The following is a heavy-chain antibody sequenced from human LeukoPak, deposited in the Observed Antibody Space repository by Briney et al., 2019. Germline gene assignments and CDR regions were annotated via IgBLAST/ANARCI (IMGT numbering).Heavy chain of an antibody. D-gene: IGHD3-22*01. J-gene: IGHJ5*02. CDR2: ISYSGSTI. Sequence: PGGSLRLSCAASGFTFSSYEMNWVRQAPGKGLEWLSYISYSGSTIYYADSVRGRFTISRDNARNSLYLQLNSLRVDDTAVYYCARPPHDTSGYFYLWGQGTLVTVSS. V-gene: IGHV3-48*03. CDR1: GFTFSSYE. CDR3: ARPPHDTSGYFYL.